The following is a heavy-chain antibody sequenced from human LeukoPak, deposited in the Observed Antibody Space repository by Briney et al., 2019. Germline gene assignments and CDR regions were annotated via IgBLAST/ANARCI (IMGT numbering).Heavy chain of an antibody. D-gene: IGHD3-10*01. Sequence: SETLSLTCTVSGGSISSCYWSWIRQPPGKGLEWIAYLFYSGSTDYNPSLESRVTISVDTSKNQFSLKLRSVTAADTAVYYCATVAVIRGVTYFDYWGQGTLVTVSS. V-gene: IGHV4-59*01. CDR1: GGSISSCY. CDR3: ATVAVIRGVTYFDY. J-gene: IGHJ4*02. CDR2: LFYSGST.